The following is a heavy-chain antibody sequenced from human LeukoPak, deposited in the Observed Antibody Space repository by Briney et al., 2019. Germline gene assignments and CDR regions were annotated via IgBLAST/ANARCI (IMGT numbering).Heavy chain of an antibody. CDR3: AQAGWNPWYSSSWYRRANPNFDY. Sequence: SGPTLVKPTQTLMLTCTLSGFSLSTSGVGVGWIRQPPGKALEWLALIYWDDDKRYSPSLKSRLTITKDTSKNQVVLTMTNMDPVDTATYYCAQAGWNPWYSSSWYRRANPNFDYWGQGTLVTVSS. CDR1: GFSLSTSGVG. J-gene: IGHJ4*02. CDR2: IYWDDDK. D-gene: IGHD6-13*01. V-gene: IGHV2-5*02.